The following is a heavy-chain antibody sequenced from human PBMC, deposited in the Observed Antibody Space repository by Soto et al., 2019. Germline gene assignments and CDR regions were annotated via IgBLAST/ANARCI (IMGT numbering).Heavy chain of an antibody. V-gene: IGHV3-33*01. J-gene: IGHJ6*02. CDR1: GFTFSSYG. D-gene: IGHD4-17*01. CDR3: ARDRGGGDYGDYQYYYYGMDV. CDR2: IWYDGSNK. Sequence: PGGSLRLSCAASGFTFSSYGMHWVRPAPGKGLGWVAVIWYDGSNKYYADSVKGRFTISRDNSKNTLYLQMNSLRAEDTAVYYCARDRGGGDYGDYQYYYYGMDVWGQGTTVTVSS.